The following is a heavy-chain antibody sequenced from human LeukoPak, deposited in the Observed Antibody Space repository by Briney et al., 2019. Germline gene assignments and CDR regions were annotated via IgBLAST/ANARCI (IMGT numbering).Heavy chain of an antibody. CDR1: GYTFTDYY. CDR3: GTLLELLDY. V-gene: IGHV1-69-2*01. Sequence: ASVKVSCKVSGYTFTDYYMQWVQQAPGKGLEWMGVVDPEDGETIYAEKFQGRVTITAATSTDTAYMELSSLRSEDTAVYYCGTLLELLDYWGQGTLVTVSS. D-gene: IGHD1-7*01. J-gene: IGHJ4*02. CDR2: VDPEDGET.